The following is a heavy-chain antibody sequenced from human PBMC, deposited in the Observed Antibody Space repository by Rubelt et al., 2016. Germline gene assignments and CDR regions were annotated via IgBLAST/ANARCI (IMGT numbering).Heavy chain of an antibody. CDR2: IIPIFGTA. V-gene: IGHV1-69*06. CDR3: AREAYSGRYPLIDY. CDR1: GGTFSSYA. D-gene: IGHD1-26*01. Sequence: QVQLVQSGAEVKKPGSSVKVSCKASGGTFSSYAISWVRQAPGQGLEWMGGIIPIFGTANYAQKFQGRVTMTTDTSTSTAYMEVRSLRSDDTAVYYCAREAYSGRYPLIDYWGQGTLVTVSS. J-gene: IGHJ4*02.